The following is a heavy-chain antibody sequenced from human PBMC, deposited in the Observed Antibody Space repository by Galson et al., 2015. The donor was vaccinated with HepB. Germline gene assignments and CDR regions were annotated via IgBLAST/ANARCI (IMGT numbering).Heavy chain of an antibody. J-gene: IGHJ3*02. CDR2: IYYSGST. CDR1: GGSVSSGSYY. Sequence: SETLSLTCTVSGGSVSSGSYYWSWIRQPPGKGLEWIGYIYYSGSTNYNPSLKSRVTISVDTSKNQFSLKLSSVTAADTAVYYCARGRFTAMDAFDIWGQGTMVTVSS. D-gene: IGHD5-18*01. V-gene: IGHV4-61*01. CDR3: ARGRFTAMDAFDI.